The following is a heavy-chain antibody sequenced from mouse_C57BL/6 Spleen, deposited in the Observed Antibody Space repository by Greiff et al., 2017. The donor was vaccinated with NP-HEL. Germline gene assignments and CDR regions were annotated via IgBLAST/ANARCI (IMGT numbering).Heavy chain of an antibody. CDR1: GYTFTDYE. D-gene: IGHD1-1*01. Sequence: LVESGAELVRPGASVTLSCKASGYTFTDYEMHWVKQTPVHGLEWIGAIDPETGGTAYNQKFKGKAILTADKSSSTAYMELRSLTSEDSAVYYCTRDDTTVVGGVWGTGTTVTVSS. V-gene: IGHV1-15*01. CDR2: IDPETGGT. CDR3: TRDDTTVVGGV. J-gene: IGHJ1*03.